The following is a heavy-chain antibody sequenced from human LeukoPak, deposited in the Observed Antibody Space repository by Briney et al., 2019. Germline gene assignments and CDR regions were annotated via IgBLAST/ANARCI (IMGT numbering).Heavy chain of an antibody. CDR1: GFTFSSYA. D-gene: IGHD3-22*01. J-gene: IGHJ4*02. V-gene: IGHV3-15*01. Sequence: GGSLRLSCAASGFTFSSYAMSWVRQAPGKGLEWVGRIKSKSYGGTTDYAAPVKGRFTISRDDSKSTLFLQMSSLKTEDTAVYYCTTDEAYYDSRYFDYWGQGTLVTVSS. CDR3: TTDEAYYDSRYFDY. CDR2: IKSKSYGGTT.